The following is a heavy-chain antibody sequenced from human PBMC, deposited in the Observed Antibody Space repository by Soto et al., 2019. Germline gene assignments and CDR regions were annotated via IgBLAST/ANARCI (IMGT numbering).Heavy chain of an antibody. D-gene: IGHD5-12*01. V-gene: IGHV4-34*01. Sequence: SETLSLTCAVYGGSFSGYYWSWIRQSPGKGLEWIGEINHSGSTNYNPSLKSRVTISVDTSKNQFSLKLSSVTAADTAVYYCARMDSGYDFGIYYYYGMDVWGQGTTVTVSS. CDR2: INHSGST. CDR1: GGSFSGYY. J-gene: IGHJ6*02. CDR3: ARMDSGYDFGIYYYYGMDV.